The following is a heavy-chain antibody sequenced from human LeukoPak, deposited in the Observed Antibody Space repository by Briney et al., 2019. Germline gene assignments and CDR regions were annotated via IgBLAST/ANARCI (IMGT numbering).Heavy chain of an antibody. CDR2: INPYNDNT. CDR3: ARDLREIISVAGSDP. CDR1: GYTFINYG. D-gene: IGHD6-19*01. J-gene: IGHJ5*02. Sequence: ASVKVSCKASGYTFINYGISWVRQAPGQGLEWMGWINPYNDNTKYTQNLQGRVTMTTDTSTGTAYIELRSLRSDDTAIYYCARDLREIISVAGSDPWGQGTLVTVSS. V-gene: IGHV1-18*01.